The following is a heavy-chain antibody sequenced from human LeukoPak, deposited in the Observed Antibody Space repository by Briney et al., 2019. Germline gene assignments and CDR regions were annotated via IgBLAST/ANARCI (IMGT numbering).Heavy chain of an antibody. CDR2: FHPGDGET. V-gene: IGHV1-24*01. CDR1: GYTLTELS. Sequence: ASVNVSCKVSGYTLTELSMHWVRQSPRKGLEWMGGFHPGDGETVYAQKFQGRVTMTEDTSTDTAYMELSSLRSEDTAVYYCATSGYSSGWYVDYWGQGTLVTVSS. CDR3: ATSGYSSGWYVDY. J-gene: IGHJ4*02. D-gene: IGHD6-19*01.